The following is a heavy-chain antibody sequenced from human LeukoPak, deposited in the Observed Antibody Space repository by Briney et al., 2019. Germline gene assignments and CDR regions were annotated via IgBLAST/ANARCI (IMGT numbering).Heavy chain of an antibody. CDR3: ARGVSYYYGSGSYHNKYYFDY. D-gene: IGHD3-10*01. Sequence: PGGSLRLSCAASGFSFSSYWMHWVRQAPGKGLVWLSRINSDGSRTNYADSVKGRFTISRDNSKNTLYLQMNSLRAEDTAVYYCARGVSYYYGSGSYHNKYYFDYWGQGTLVTVSS. CDR2: INSDGSRT. CDR1: GFSFSSYW. J-gene: IGHJ4*02. V-gene: IGHV3-74*01.